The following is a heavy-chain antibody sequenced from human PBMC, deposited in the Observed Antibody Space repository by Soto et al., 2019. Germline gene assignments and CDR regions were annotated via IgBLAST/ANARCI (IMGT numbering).Heavy chain of an antibody. CDR3: ARVGGLVGTYGYSHGTVDY. Sequence: WSLRLSCAASGFTFSSYAMHWVRQAPGKGLEWVAVISYDGSNKYYADSVKGRFTISRDNSKNTLYLQMNSLRAEDTAVYYCARVGGLVGTYGYSHGTVDYWGQGTLVTVSS. J-gene: IGHJ4*02. CDR1: GFTFSSYA. D-gene: IGHD5-18*01. V-gene: IGHV3-30-3*01. CDR2: ISYDGSNK.